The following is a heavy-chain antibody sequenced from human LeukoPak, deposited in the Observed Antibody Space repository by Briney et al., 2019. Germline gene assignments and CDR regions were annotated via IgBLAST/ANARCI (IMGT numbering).Heavy chain of an antibody. CDR2: IYYSGST. CDR3: ARVGPIAAAGTVYFDY. J-gene: IGHJ4*02. D-gene: IGHD6-13*01. CDR1: GGSISSSSYY. V-gene: IGHV4-39*07. Sequence: SETLSLTCTVSGGSISSSSYYWGWIRQPPGKGLEWIGSIYYSGSTYYNPSLKSRVTISVDTSKNQFSLKLSSVTAADTAVYYCARVGPIAAAGTVYFDYWGQGTLVTVSS.